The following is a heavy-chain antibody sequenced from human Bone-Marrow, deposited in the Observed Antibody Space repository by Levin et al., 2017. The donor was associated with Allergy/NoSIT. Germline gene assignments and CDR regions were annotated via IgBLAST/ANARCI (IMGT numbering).Heavy chain of an antibody. CDR2: IIPILGVA. D-gene: IGHD1-26*01. CDR3: ARDPSSGSYPPGYYGMDV. CDR1: GGTITTNN. J-gene: IGHJ6*02. V-gene: IGHV1-69*04. Sequence: GASVKVSCKASGGTITTNNFCWVRQAPGQGLEWMGRIIPILGVANYAQNFQGRVTITADKSTSTAYMELSSLRSEDTAVYYCARDPSSGSYPPGYYGMDVWGQGTTVTVSS.